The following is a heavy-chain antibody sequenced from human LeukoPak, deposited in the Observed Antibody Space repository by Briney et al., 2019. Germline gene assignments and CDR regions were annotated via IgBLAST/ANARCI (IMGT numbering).Heavy chain of an antibody. V-gene: IGHV3-21*04. CDR1: GLSLGNAW. CDR2: ISAGSEDS. CDR3: ARTIAQYSNTWLYYYYGLDV. D-gene: IGHD2-21*01. Sequence: GGSLRLSCAASGLSLGNAWMSWVRQAPGKGLEWVSSISAGSEDSYYADSVKGRFTISRDNSKSTLYLRMNSLRADDTAVYYCARTIAQYSNTWLYYYYGLDVWGQGTTVTVSS. J-gene: IGHJ6*02.